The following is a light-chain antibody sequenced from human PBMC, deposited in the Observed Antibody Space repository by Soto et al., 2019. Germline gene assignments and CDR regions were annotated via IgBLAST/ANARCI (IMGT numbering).Light chain of an antibody. CDR2: ETS. V-gene: IGKV3-15*01. CDR1: QTFSSK. CDR3: QHYNNWPNT. Sequence: EILMTQSPSTLSVSPGDRATLSCRASQTFSSKLAWYQQKPGQAPKLLIYETSKWTTGIPARFSGSGSGTEFTLTISSLQSEDFAAYYCQHYNNWPNTFGQGTRLEIK. J-gene: IGKJ5*01.